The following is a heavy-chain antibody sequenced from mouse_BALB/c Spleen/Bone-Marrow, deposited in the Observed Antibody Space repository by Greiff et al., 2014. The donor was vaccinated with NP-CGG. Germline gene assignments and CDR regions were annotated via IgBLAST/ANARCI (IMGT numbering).Heavy chain of an antibody. CDR2: IYPYNGGT. D-gene: IGHD2-12*01. CDR3: AITTLYAMVY. J-gene: IGHJ4*01. Sequence: EVQLQQSGPELVKPGASVKISCKASGYTFTDYNMHWVKQSHGKSLEWIGYIYPYNGGTGYNQKFKSKATLTVDNSSSTAYMELRSLTSEDSAVYYCAITTLYAMVYWGQGTSVTVSS. CDR1: GYTFTDYN. V-gene: IGHV1S29*02.